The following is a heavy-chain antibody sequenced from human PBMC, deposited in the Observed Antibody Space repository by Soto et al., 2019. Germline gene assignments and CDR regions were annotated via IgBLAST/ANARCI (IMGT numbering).Heavy chain of an antibody. J-gene: IGHJ4*02. Sequence: GGSLRLSCAASGFTFSSYAMSCVRQSPGKGLEWVSAISGAGGSTYYADSVKGRFTISRDNSKNTLYLQMNSLRAEDTAVYYCAKDRYGSSSVGLVDYWGQGTLVTVSS. CDR1: GFTFSSYA. V-gene: IGHV3-23*01. CDR3: AKDRYGSSSVGLVDY. D-gene: IGHD6-6*01. CDR2: ISGAGGST.